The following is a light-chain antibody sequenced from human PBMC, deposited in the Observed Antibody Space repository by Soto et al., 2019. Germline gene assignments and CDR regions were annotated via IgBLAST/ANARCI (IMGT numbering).Light chain of an antibody. CDR3: SSHGGSNNPYV. CDR1: SSDICGYNF. J-gene: IGLJ1*01. Sequence: QSALTQPPSASGSPGQSVAISCTGTSSDICGYNFVSWYQQHPGKAPKLMIYDVTKRPSGVPDRVSGSKSGNTATLIVSGLQAEDEAEYYCSSHGGSNNPYVFGPGTKLTVL. V-gene: IGLV2-8*01. CDR2: DVT.